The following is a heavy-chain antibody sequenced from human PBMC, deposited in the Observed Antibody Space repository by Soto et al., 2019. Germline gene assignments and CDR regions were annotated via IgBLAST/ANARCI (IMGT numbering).Heavy chain of an antibody. CDR1: GYQFPTAF. CDR2: IHPSGDT. D-gene: IGHD2-15*01. Sequence: DSVKVACKASGYQFPTAFIHWVRQAPGQGLEWMGMIHPSGDTGYAQKFRGRVTMTIDTSTTTAYMELRNLTSEDTAVYFSVRGYCTTSPCSGDFQFWGQGTLVTVSS. CDR3: VRGYCTTSPCSGDFQF. V-gene: IGHV1-46*01. J-gene: IGHJ1*01.